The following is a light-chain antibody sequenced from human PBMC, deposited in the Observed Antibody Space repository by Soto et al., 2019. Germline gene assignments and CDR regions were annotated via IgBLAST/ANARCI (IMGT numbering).Light chain of an antibody. V-gene: IGLV2-14*02. CDR2: EGS. CDR3: SSFSSITREV. J-gene: IGLJ2*01. Sequence: QSALTQPASVSGSPGQSITISCTGTSSDVGNYNLVSWYQQHPGKAPKVMIYEGSQRPSGVSNRFPGSKSGNTASLTISGLQTEDEADYYCSSFSSITREVFGGGTKLTVL. CDR1: SSDVGNYNL.